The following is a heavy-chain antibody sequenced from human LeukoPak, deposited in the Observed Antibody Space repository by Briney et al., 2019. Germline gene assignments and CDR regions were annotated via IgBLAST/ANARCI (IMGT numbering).Heavy chain of an antibody. CDR3: ARHYYYDSSGYYYDGMDV. CDR1: GYSFTSYW. CDR2: IYPGDSDT. V-gene: IGHV5-51*01. J-gene: IGHJ6*02. Sequence: GESLKISCKGSGYSFTSYWIGWVRQLPGKGLEWMGIIYPGDSDTRYSPSFQGQVTISADKSISTAYLQWSSLKASDTAMYYCARHYYYDSSGYYYDGMDVWGQGTTVTVSS. D-gene: IGHD3-22*01.